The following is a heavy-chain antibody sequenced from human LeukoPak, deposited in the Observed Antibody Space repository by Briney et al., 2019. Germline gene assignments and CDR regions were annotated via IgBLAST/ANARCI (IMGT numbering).Heavy chain of an antibody. D-gene: IGHD2-15*01. V-gene: IGHV4-34*01. J-gene: IGHJ4*02. CDR2: INHSGSP. Sequence: SETLSLTCAVYGGSFSGYYWSWIRQPPGKGLEWIGEINHSGSPNYNPSLKGRVTISVDTSKNQFSLKLSSVTAADTAVYYCARGIVVVVTAIFDYWGQGTLVTVSS. CDR3: ARGIVVVVTAIFDY. CDR1: GGSFSGYY.